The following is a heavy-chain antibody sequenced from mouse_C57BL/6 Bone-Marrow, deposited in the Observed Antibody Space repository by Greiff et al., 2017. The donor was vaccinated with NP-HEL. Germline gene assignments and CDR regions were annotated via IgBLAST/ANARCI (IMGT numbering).Heavy chain of an antibody. CDR3: GGGDLWYFDV. D-gene: IGHD3-3*01. V-gene: IGHV1-26*01. Sequence: EVQLQQSGPELVKPGASVKISCKASGYTFTDYYMNWVKQSHGKSLEWIGDINPNNGGTSYNQKFKGKATLTVDKSSSTAYMELRSLTSEDSAVYYCGGGDLWYFDVWGTGTTVTVSS. CDR2: INPNNGGT. J-gene: IGHJ1*03. CDR1: GYTFTDYY.